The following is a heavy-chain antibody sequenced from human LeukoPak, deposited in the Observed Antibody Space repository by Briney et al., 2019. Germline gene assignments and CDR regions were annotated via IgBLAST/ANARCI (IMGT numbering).Heavy chain of an antibody. CDR3: ARDDSGSTVTRYFDC. D-gene: IGHD4-17*01. Sequence: PGGSLRLSCAASGFTFSSYWMSWVRQAPGKGLEWVANIKQDGSEKYYVDSVKGRFTISRDNAKNSLYLQMNSLRAEDTAVYYCARDDSGSTVTRYFDCWGQGTLVTVSS. CDR2: IKQDGSEK. J-gene: IGHJ4*02. V-gene: IGHV3-7*01. CDR1: GFTFSSYW.